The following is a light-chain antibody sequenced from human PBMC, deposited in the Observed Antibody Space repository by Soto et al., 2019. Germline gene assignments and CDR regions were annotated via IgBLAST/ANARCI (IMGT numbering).Light chain of an antibody. V-gene: IGLV1-40*01. J-gene: IGLJ2*01. Sequence: QSVLTQPPSVSGAPGQRVTISCTGSSSNIGAGYDVHWYQQLPGTAPKLLIYGNSNRPSGVPDRFSGSKSGTSASLAITGLQAEDEADYYCSSYTSRITPVLFGGGTKLTVL. CDR2: GNS. CDR1: SSNIGAGYD. CDR3: SSYTSRITPVL.